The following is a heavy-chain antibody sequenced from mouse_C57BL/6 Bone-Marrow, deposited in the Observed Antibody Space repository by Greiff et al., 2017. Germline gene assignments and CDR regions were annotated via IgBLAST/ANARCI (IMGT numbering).Heavy chain of an antibody. CDR3: ARDLFITTVVAKAY. D-gene: IGHD1-1*01. V-gene: IGHV1-69*01. Sequence: QVQLQQPGAELVMPGASVKLSCKASGYTFTSYWMHWVKQRPGQGLEWIGEIDPSDSYTNYNQKFKGKSTLTVDKSSSTASMQLSSLTSEDSAVYYCARDLFITTVVAKAYWGQGTLVTVSA. CDR1: GYTFTSYW. CDR2: IDPSDSYT. J-gene: IGHJ3*01.